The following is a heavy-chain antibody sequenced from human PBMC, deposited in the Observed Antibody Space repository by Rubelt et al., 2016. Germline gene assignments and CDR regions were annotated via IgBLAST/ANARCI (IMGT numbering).Heavy chain of an antibody. CDR1: GYTFTSYG. CDR2: INPSGGST. CDR3: ARGLLWFGELYDY. Sequence: QVQLVQSGAEVKKPGASVKVSCKASGYTFTSYGISWVRQAPGQGLEWMGIINPSGGSTRYEQKFQGRVTMTRETSTSTVYMELSSLRSEDTAVYYCARGLLWFGELYDYWGQGTLVTVSS. V-gene: IGHV1-46*01. D-gene: IGHD3-10*01. J-gene: IGHJ4*02.